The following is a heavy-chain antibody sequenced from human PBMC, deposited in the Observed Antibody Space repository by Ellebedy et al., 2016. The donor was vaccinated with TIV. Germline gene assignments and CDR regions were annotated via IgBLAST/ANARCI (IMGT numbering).Heavy chain of an antibody. V-gene: IGHV3-7*01. D-gene: IGHD6-19*01. CDR1: GFSLNDYW. CDR2: TNGDGTEK. J-gene: IGHJ4*02. Sequence: GESLKISCAASGFSLNDYWMSWVRQAPGKGLEWVANTNGDGTEKFYVDSVKGRFSISRDNAKNSLYLQMNSLRAEDTALYYCARDRGWDTFDFWGQGTLVTVSS. CDR3: ARDRGWDTFDF.